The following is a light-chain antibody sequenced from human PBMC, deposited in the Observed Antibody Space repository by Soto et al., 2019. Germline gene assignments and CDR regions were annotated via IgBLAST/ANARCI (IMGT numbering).Light chain of an antibody. J-gene: IGKJ2*01. CDR3: QQHYKSPRT. CDR1: QSVSSSY. Sequence: EIVLTQSPGALSLSPGERATLSCRASQSVSSSYLAWFQQKPGQAPRLLIYATSSRATGTPDRFSGSGSGTDFTLTISRLEPEDLAVYFCQQHYKSPRTFGQGAKLEI. V-gene: IGKV3-20*01. CDR2: ATS.